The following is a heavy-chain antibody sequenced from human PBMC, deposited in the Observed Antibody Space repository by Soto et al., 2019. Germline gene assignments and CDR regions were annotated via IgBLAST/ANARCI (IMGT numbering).Heavy chain of an antibody. D-gene: IGHD6-13*01. CDR3: ARNRTAAAGRGAFDI. CDR2: IIPIFGTA. J-gene: IGHJ3*02. CDR1: GGTFSSYA. Sequence: SVKVSCKASGGTFSSYAISWVRQAPGQGLEWMGGIIPIFGTANYAQKFQGRVTITADESTSTAYMELSSLRSEDKAVYYCARNRTAAAGRGAFDIWGQETMVTVSS. V-gene: IGHV1-69*13.